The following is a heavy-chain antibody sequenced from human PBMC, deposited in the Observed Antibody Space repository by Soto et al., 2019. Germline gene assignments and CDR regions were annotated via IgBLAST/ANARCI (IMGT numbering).Heavy chain of an antibody. V-gene: IGHV4-31*03. Sequence: QVQLQESGPGLVKPSQTLSLTCSVSGAPITRDHYYWSWIRHLPGKGLEWNGSIYDSGTTNFNQSLTSRLALSVDTSKNQFSLKLSSVTAADAAVYYCALALGPTTGLDYWGPGILVTVSS. CDR2: IYDSGTT. CDR1: GAPITRDHYY. CDR3: ALALGPTTGLDY. D-gene: IGHD6-19*01. J-gene: IGHJ4*02.